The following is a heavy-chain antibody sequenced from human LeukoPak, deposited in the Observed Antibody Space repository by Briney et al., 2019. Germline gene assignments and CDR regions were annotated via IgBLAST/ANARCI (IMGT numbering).Heavy chain of an antibody. CDR3: ARERPPGDSSSWFLEGYFDI. D-gene: IGHD6-13*01. CDR2: IIPIFGTA. V-gene: IGHV1-69*05. J-gene: IGHJ4*02. Sequence: ASVKVSCKASGGTFSSYAITWVRQAPGQGLEWIGRIIPIFGTANYAQKFQGRVTITTDESTRTAYMELSSLRSEDTAVYYCARERPPGDSSSWFLEGYFDIWGQGSLVIVSS. CDR1: GGTFSSYA.